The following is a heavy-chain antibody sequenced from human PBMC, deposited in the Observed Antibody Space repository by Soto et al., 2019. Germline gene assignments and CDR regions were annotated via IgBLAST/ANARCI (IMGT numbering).Heavy chain of an antibody. CDR3: ARDMIAVAGPPANYYYYGMDV. J-gene: IGHJ6*02. CDR1: GGTFSSYA. V-gene: IGHV1-69*06. Sequence: SVKVSCKASGGTFSSYAISWVRQAPGQGLEWMGGIIPIFGTANYAQKFQGRVTITADKSTSTAYMELSSLRSEDTAVYYCARDMIAVAGPPANYYYYGMDVWGQGTTVTVSS. D-gene: IGHD6-19*01. CDR2: IIPIFGTA.